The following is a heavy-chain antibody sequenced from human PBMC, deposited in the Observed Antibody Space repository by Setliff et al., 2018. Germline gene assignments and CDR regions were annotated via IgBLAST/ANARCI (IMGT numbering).Heavy chain of an antibody. CDR2: ISPYNETT. J-gene: IGHJ4*02. CDR1: GYNFITFG. V-gene: IGHV1-18*01. Sequence: ASVKVSCKTSGYNFITFGISWVRQAPGQGLEWMGWISPYNETTNYAEKFQGRVTMTTDTSTTTVYMEVASLRSDDTAVYYCVRGPGRSVVVAMPFDCWGQGTLVTVSS. CDR3: VRGPGRSVVVAMPFDC. D-gene: IGHD5-12*01.